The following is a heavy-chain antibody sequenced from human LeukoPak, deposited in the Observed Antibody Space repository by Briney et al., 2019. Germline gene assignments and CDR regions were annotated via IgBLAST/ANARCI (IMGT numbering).Heavy chain of an antibody. D-gene: IGHD3-9*01. V-gene: IGHV3-23*01. CDR1: GFIFSRYA. CDR3: VRDMEPLRYFDT. J-gene: IGHJ4*02. Sequence: GGSLRLSCTGSGFIFSRYAVSWVRQAPGKGLEWVSAISKNTVDTYYADSVKGRLTISRDSSKNTAYLQMNSLRAEDTAVYYCVRDMEPLRYFDTWGQGTLVTVSS. CDR2: ISKNTVDT.